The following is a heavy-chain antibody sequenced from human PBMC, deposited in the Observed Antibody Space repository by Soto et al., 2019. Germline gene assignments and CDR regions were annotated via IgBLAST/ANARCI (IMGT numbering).Heavy chain of an antibody. CDR3: ASGHLDILTGHTTPAPFDY. D-gene: IGHD3-9*01. CDR2: ISSSSSYT. V-gene: IGHV3-11*03. CDR1: GFTFSDYY. J-gene: IGHJ4*02. Sequence: GGSLRLSFAASGFTFSDYYMSWIRQAPGKGLEWVSYISSSSSYTNYADSVKGRFTISRDNAKNSLYLQMNSLGAEDTAVYYCASGHLDILTGHTTPAPFDYWGQGTQVTVSS.